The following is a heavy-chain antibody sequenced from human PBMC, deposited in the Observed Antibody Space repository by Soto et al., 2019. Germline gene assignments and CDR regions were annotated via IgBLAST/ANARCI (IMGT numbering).Heavy chain of an antibody. D-gene: IGHD5-18*01. V-gene: IGHV1-18*01. CDR3: AAPLSYSYGLDY. J-gene: IGHJ4*02. Sequence: QVQLVQSGAEVKKPGASVKVSCKTSGYTFTSYGFSWVRQAAGQGLERRGWISAYNGNTNYAQKLQGRVTMTTDTSTSTAYMELRSLRSDDTAMYYCAAPLSYSYGLDYWGQGTLVTVSS. CDR1: GYTFTSYG. CDR2: ISAYNGNT.